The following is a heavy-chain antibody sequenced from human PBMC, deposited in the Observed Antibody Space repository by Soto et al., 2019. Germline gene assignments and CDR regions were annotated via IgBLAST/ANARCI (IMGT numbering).Heavy chain of an antibody. Sequence: EVQLVESGGGLVQPGGSLRLSCAASGFTFGNYWMSWVRQAPGKGLEWVASIKKEGSEKDYVDSVRGRFTISRDNAKKSLYLQMNSLRAEDTAVYYCARAQGGYDFWIRKGYFYYTAVWGKATTVTVSS. CDR3: ARAQGGYDFWIRKGYFYYTAV. J-gene: IGHJ6*03. CDR1: GFTFGNYW. V-gene: IGHV3-7*01. CDR2: IKKEGSEK. D-gene: IGHD3-3*01.